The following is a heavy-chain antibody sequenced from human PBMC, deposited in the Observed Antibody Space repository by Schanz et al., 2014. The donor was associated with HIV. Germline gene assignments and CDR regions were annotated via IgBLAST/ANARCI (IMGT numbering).Heavy chain of an antibody. CDR2: IIPNFDTP. J-gene: IGHJ6*02. CDR1: GGTFISYA. CDR3: ARGTYSTPVQYYFYYSMDV. Sequence: QVQLVQSGAEVKKPGSSVRVSCKASGGTFISYAVSWVRQAPGQGLEWMGGIIPNFDTPKYAQKFQGRLTITADKSTSTVSLELSSLRFEDTAVYYCARGTYSTPVQYYFYYSMDVWGLGTTVTVSS. D-gene: IGHD2-15*01. V-gene: IGHV1-69*06.